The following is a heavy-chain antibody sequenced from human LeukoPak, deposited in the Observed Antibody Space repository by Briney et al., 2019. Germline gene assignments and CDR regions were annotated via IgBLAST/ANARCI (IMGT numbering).Heavy chain of an antibody. Sequence: TGGSLRLSCRASEFTLIDYWMHWVRQAPGEGLVWVSRINRDGRSAGYADFVKGRFTISRDNARNTLSMQMDNLRVEDTAMYYCARGKRGFGDPYSYFDYWGQGALVTVSS. CDR3: ARGKRGFGDPYSYFDY. D-gene: IGHD3-16*01. V-gene: IGHV3-74*01. CDR1: EFTLIDYW. CDR2: INRDGRSA. J-gene: IGHJ4*02.